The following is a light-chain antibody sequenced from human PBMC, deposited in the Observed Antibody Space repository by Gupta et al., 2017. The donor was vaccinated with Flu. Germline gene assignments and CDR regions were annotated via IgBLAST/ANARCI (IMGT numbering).Light chain of an antibody. CDR3: LQYYSAPLT. CDR2: WAS. CDR1: QSVLSSANNKNY. J-gene: IGKJ4*01. V-gene: IGKV4-1*01. Sequence: CKSSQSVLSSANNKNYLSWHQQRPGQPPKLLISWASARESGVPDRFSGSGSGTDFTLTIDSLQAEDVAVYYCLQYYSAPLTFGGGTKVEIK.